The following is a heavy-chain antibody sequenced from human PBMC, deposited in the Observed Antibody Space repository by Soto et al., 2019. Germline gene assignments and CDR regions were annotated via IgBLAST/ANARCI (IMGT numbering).Heavy chain of an antibody. CDR2: ISSNNDTI. CDR3: ARDPSLAVALQTHFDN. CDR1: GFTFDSYS. D-gene: IGHD6-19*01. J-gene: IGHJ4*02. V-gene: IGHV3-48*02. Sequence: GGSLRLSCAASGFTFDSYSMNWVRQAPGKGLEWVSYISSNNDTIYYTDSVKGRFTISRDNAKNSLYLQMNSLRDEDTAVYYCARDPSLAVALQTHFDNSGQGTLDIVSS.